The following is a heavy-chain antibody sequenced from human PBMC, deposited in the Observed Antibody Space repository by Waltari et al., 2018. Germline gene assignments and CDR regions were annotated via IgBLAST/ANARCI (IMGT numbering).Heavy chain of an antibody. Sequence: EVQLLESGGGLVQPGGSLRLSCAASGFTFSSYAMSWVRQAPGKGLEWVSAISGSGGSTYYADSVKGRFTISRDNSKNTLYLQMNSLRAEDTAVYYCAKRYSSGWYRLDYFDYWGQGTLVTVSS. D-gene: IGHD6-19*01. CDR3: AKRYSSGWYRLDYFDY. V-gene: IGHV3-23*01. CDR1: GFTFSSYA. CDR2: ISGSGGST. J-gene: IGHJ4*02.